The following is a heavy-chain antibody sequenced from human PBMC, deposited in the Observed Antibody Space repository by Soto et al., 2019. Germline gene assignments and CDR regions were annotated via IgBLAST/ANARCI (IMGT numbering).Heavy chain of an antibody. Sequence: ASVKVSCKASGGTFSSYAISWVRQAPGQGLEWMGGIIPIFGTANYAQKFQGRVTITTDESTSTAYMELSSLRSEDTAVYYCASGYYYDSSGYQTRSSYYYYYGMDVWGQGTTVTVSS. J-gene: IGHJ6*02. CDR1: GGTFSSYA. CDR2: IIPIFGTA. CDR3: ASGYYYDSSGYQTRSSYYYYYGMDV. D-gene: IGHD3-22*01. V-gene: IGHV1-69*05.